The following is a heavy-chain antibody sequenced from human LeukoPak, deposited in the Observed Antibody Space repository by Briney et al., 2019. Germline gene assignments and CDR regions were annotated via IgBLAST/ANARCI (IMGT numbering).Heavy chain of an antibody. D-gene: IGHD4-17*01. CDR1: GYSFSTYW. CDR3: AKGQDYGDFGASDY. CDR2: IDPSDSYT. J-gene: IGHJ4*02. Sequence: GETLKISCEGSGYSFSTYWISWVRQLPGKGLEWMGGIDPSDSYTNYSPSFQGHVTMSADMSINTAYLHLSSLKAWDTAMYYCAKGQDYGDFGASDYWGQGTLVTVSS. V-gene: IGHV5-10-1*01.